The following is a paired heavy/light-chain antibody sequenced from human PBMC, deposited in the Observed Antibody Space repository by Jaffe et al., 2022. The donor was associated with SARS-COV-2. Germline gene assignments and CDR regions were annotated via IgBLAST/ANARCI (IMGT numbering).Heavy chain of an antibody. CDR3: GRVSLKHYKSGWYAEFFQH. D-gene: IGHD6-19*01. CDR2: ISTDNGNT. J-gene: IGHJ1*01. CDR1: GYTFTNFG. V-gene: IGHV1-18*01. Sequence: QVQLVQSGAEVREPGASVKVSCKASGYTFTNFGVSWARQAPGQGLEWMGWISTDNGNTQYAQNLQDRVTMTTDTSTTTAYMELRGLRSDDTAVYYCGRVSLKHYKSGWYAEFFQHWGQGTLISVSS.
Light chain of an antibody. CDR1: QTLLYNPDKRNY. CDR3: QQYYNSPYT. J-gene: IGKJ2*01. Sequence: DIVMTQSPDSLAVSLGERATVNCKSSQTLLYNPDKRNYLAWYQQRPGQPPKLLIYWASTREFGVPDRFSGSGSGTDFTLTISSLQAEDVAVYYCQQYYNSPYTFGRGTRLEIK. V-gene: IGKV4-1*01. CDR2: WAS.